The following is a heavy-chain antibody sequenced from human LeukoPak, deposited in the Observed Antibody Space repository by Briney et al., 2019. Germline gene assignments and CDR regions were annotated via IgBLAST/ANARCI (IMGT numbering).Heavy chain of an antibody. V-gene: IGHV3-30*03. CDR3: ARDKAWGYSYGYSNYYYYMDV. CDR1: GFTFSSYG. CDR2: ISYDGSNK. J-gene: IGHJ6*03. D-gene: IGHD5-18*01. Sequence: GGSLRLSCAASGFTFSSYGMHWVRQAPGKGLEWVAVISYDGSNKYYADSVKGRFTISRDNSKNTLYLQMNSLRAEDTAVYYCARDKAWGYSYGYSNYYYYMDVWGKGTTVTVSS.